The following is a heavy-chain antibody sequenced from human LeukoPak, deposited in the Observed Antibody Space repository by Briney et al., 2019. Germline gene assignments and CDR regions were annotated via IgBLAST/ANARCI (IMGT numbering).Heavy chain of an antibody. CDR1: GFTFSSYG. V-gene: IGHV3-30*02. Sequence: GGSVRLSCAASGFTFSSYGMHWVRQAPGKGLEWVAFIRYDGSNKYYADSVKGRFTISRDNSKNTLYLQMNSLRAEDTAVYYCAKDTIAARRYFDYWGQGTLVTVSS. J-gene: IGHJ4*02. CDR2: IRYDGSNK. D-gene: IGHD6-6*01. CDR3: AKDTIAARRYFDY.